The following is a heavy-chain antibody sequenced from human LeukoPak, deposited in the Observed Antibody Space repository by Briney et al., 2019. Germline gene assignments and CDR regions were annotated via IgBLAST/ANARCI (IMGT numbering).Heavy chain of an antibody. CDR2: IYYSGST. CDR3: ARHLQRGYSYGVLFDY. Sequence: SETLSLTCTVSGGSMSNYYWSWIRQPPGKGLEWIGYIYYSGSTNYNPSLKSRVTISVDTSKNQFSLKLSSVTAADTAVYYCARHLQRGYSYGVLFDYWGQGTLVTVSS. D-gene: IGHD5-18*01. V-gene: IGHV4-59*08. J-gene: IGHJ4*02. CDR1: GGSMSNYY.